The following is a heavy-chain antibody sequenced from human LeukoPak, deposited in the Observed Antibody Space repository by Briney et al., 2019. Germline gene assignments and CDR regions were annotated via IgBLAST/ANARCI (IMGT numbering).Heavy chain of an antibody. CDR2: INPNSGGT. D-gene: IGHD6-6*01. V-gene: IGHV1-2*02. J-gene: IGHJ3*02. Sequence: GASVKVSCKASGYTFTGYYMHWVRQAPGQGLEWMGWINPNSGGTNYAQKFQGRVTMTRDTSISTAYTELSRLRSDDTAVYYCARDKRIAARRTDAFDIWGQGTMVTVSS. CDR1: GYTFTGYY. CDR3: ARDKRIAARRTDAFDI.